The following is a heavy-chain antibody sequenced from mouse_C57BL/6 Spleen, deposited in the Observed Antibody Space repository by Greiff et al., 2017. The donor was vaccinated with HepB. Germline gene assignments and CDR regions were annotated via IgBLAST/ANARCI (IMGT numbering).Heavy chain of an antibody. CDR1: GFNIKDYY. J-gene: IGHJ4*01. V-gene: IGHV14-1*01. CDR2: IDPEDGDT. CDR3: TTHYYGSNHYAMDY. Sequence: EVQLQQSGAELVRPGASVKLSCTASGFNIKDYYMHWVKQRPEQGLEWIGRIDPEDGDTEYAPKFQGKATMTADTSSNTAYLQLSSLTSEDTAVYYCTTHYYGSNHYAMDYWGQGTSVTVSS. D-gene: IGHD1-1*01.